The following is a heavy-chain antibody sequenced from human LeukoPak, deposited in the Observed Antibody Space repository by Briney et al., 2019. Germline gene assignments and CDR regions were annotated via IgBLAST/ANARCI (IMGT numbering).Heavy chain of an antibody. CDR3: AKDRWRGVPIVVVPAAFDY. V-gene: IGHV3-23*01. CDR2: ISGSGGST. CDR1: GFTFSSYA. D-gene: IGHD2-2*01. Sequence: PGGSLRLSCAASGFTFSSYAMSWVRQAPGKGLEWVSAISGSGGSTYYADSVKGRFTISRDNSKNTLYLQMNSLRAEDTAVYYCAKDRWRGVPIVVVPAAFDYWGQGTLVTVSS. J-gene: IGHJ4*02.